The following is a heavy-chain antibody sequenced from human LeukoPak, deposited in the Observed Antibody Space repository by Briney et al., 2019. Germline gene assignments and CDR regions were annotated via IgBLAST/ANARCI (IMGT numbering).Heavy chain of an antibody. D-gene: IGHD5-12*01. CDR3: ARVRQGYYWDY. V-gene: IGHV3-48*02. Sequence: PGGSLRLSCAASGFTFSSNSMNWVRQAPGKGLEWVSYISSSSTIYYADSVKGRFTISRDNAKNSLYLQMNSLRDEDTAVYYCARVRQGYYWDYWGQGTLVTVSS. J-gene: IGHJ4*02. CDR2: ISSSSTI. CDR1: GFTFSSNS.